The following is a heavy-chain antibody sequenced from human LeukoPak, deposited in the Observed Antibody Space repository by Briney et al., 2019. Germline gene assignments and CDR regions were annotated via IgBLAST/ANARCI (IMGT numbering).Heavy chain of an antibody. J-gene: IGHJ3*01. Sequence: GGSLRLSCAASGFTFSSYSMIWVRQASGKGLEWVSSISSTSTYIYYADSVKGRFTISRDNAKNSLNLQMNSLRAEDTAVYYCARVLGGYFWGQGTMVTVPS. CDR1: GFTFSSYS. V-gene: IGHV3-21*01. CDR3: ARVLGGYF. CDR2: ISSTSTYI. D-gene: IGHD3-16*01.